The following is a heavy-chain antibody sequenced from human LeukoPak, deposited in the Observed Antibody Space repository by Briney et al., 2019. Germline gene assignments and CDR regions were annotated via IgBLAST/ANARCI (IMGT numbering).Heavy chain of an antibody. CDR1: GFTFSSYA. D-gene: IGHD5-12*01. J-gene: IGHJ4*02. Sequence: GGSLRLSCAASGFTFSSYAMSWVRQAPGKGLEWVSAIGGSGGSTYYADSVKGRFTISRDNSKNTLYLQMNSLRAEDTAVYYCAKDRSGYEGGGFDYWGRGTLVTVSS. V-gene: IGHV3-23*01. CDR3: AKDRSGYEGGGFDY. CDR2: IGGSGGST.